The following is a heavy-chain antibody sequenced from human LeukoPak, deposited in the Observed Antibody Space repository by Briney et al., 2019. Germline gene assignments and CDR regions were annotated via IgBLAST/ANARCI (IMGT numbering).Heavy chain of an antibody. CDR2: ISSDGSDK. CDR1: GFTFSPHA. J-gene: IGHJ3*02. Sequence: GGSLRLSCAASGFTFSPHAMHWVRQAPGKGLKWVAVISSDGSDKYYADSVKGRFTISRDNSKNTLYLQMNSLRAEDTAVYYCARDEGIVVVNDAFDIWGQGTMVTVSS. D-gene: IGHD3-22*01. V-gene: IGHV3-30-3*01. CDR3: ARDEGIVVVNDAFDI.